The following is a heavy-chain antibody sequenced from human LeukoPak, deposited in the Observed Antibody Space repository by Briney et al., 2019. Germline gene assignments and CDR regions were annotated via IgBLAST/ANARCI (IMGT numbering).Heavy chain of an antibody. CDR1: GGSISSGGYY. D-gene: IGHD6-6*01. Sequence: SQTLSLTCTVSGGSISSGGYYWSWIRQHPGKGLEWIGYIYYSGSTYYNPSLKSRVTISVDTSKNQFSLKLSSVTAADTAVYYCARVSRSSSSRLDYWGQGTLVTVSS. J-gene: IGHJ4*02. V-gene: IGHV4-31*03. CDR2: IYYSGST. CDR3: ARVSRSSSSRLDY.